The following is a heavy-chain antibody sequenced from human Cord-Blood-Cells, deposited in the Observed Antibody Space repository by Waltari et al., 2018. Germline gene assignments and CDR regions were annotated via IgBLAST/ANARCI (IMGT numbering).Heavy chain of an antibody. J-gene: IGHJ3*02. V-gene: IGHV1-2*06. CDR2: INPNSGGT. Sequence: QVQLVQSGAEVKKPGASVKVSCKASGYTFTGYYMPWVRQATGQGLEWMGRINPNSGGTNYAQKFQGRVTMTRDTSISTAYMELSRLRSDDTAVYYCARDRYDFWSGYDAFDIWGQGTMVTVSS. CDR3: ARDRYDFWSGYDAFDI. CDR1: GYTFTGYY. D-gene: IGHD3-3*01.